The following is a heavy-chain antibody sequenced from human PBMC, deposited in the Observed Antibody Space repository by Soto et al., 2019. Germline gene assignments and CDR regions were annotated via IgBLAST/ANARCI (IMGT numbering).Heavy chain of an antibody. D-gene: IGHD6-13*01. V-gene: IGHV3-74*01. J-gene: IGHJ4*02. CDR3: AIHIAGNRDY. Sequence: EVQLVESGGGLVQPGGSLRLSCAASGFTFSSYWMHWVRQAPGKGLVWVSRINSDGSSTYYADSVKGRFTITRDNAKNALYLQMNSLRARDTAVYYFAIHIAGNRDYWGQGTLVTVSS. CDR1: GFTFSSYW. CDR2: INSDGSST.